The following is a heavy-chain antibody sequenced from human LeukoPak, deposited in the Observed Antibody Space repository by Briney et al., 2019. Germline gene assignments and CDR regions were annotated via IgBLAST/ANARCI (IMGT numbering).Heavy chain of an antibody. V-gene: IGHV4-59*01. J-gene: IGHJ4*02. CDR2: LYSIGST. Sequence: SETLSLTCTVSGRSISSYYWNWIRQPTGKGLEWIGYLYSIGSTNYNPSLKSRVTMSVDTSKNQFSLKLNSVTAADTAVYYCASYRSGWPYYFDYWGQGILVTISS. CDR1: GRSISSYY. CDR3: ASYRSGWPYYFDY. D-gene: IGHD6-19*01.